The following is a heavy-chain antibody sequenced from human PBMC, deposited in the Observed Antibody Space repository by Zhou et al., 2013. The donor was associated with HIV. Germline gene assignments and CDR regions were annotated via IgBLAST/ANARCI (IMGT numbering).Heavy chain of an antibody. V-gene: IGHV1-46*01. J-gene: IGHJ3*01. CDR3: ARGRGHRSGYYDG. Sequence: QIQLVQSGPEVKKPGASVKVSCKASGYTFTSYYLHWVRQAPGQGLEWMGIINPFGGSTSYAQKFQGRVTMTRDTSTSTVYMELSSLRFEDTAVYYCARGRGHRSGYYDGWGQGTMVTVSS. CDR2: INPFGGST. CDR1: GYTFTSYY. D-gene: IGHD3-16*01.